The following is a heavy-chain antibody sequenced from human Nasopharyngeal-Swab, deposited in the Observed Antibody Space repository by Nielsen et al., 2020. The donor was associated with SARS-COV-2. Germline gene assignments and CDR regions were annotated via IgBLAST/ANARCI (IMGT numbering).Heavy chain of an antibody. CDR1: GFTFSPYT. CDR3: ARERGGGYGDY. CDR2: ITSGNSV. Sequence: GESLKISCATSGFTFSPYTMTWVRQAPGTGLQWLSYITSGNSVQYADSVRGRFTISRDNAKNSLYLKMNSLTAEDTAVYYCARERGGGYGDYWGQGTLVTVSS. D-gene: IGHD5-12*01. V-gene: IGHV3-48*04. J-gene: IGHJ4*02.